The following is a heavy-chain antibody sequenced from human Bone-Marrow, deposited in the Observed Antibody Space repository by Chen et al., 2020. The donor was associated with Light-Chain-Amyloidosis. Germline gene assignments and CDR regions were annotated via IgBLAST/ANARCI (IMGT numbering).Heavy chain of an antibody. J-gene: IGHJ6*02. V-gene: IGHV3-11*01. CDR1: GFTFSDYY. CDR3: ARERVLVPYYYYGMDV. CDR2: ISSSGSTI. Sequence: QVQLVESGGGLVKPGGSLRLSCAASGFTFSDYYMSWIRQAPGKGLGCISYISSSGSTIYYADSVKGRFTISRDNAKNSLYLQMNSLRAEDTAVYYCARERVLVPYYYYGMDVWGQGTTVTVSS. D-gene: IGHD6-6*01.